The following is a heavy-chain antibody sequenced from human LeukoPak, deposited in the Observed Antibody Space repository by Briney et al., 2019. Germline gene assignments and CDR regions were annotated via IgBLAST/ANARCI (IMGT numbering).Heavy chain of an antibody. Sequence: PGGSLRLSCAASGFTFSSYRMHWVRQAPGKGLVWVSRINSDGSSTNYADSVKGRFTISRDNAKNTLYLQMNSLRAEDTAVYYCARGPSKYCSGGSCYSKYYFDYWGQGTLVTVSS. CDR2: INSDGSST. CDR3: ARGPSKYCSGGSCYSKYYFDY. CDR1: GFTFSSYR. J-gene: IGHJ4*02. V-gene: IGHV3-74*01. D-gene: IGHD2-15*01.